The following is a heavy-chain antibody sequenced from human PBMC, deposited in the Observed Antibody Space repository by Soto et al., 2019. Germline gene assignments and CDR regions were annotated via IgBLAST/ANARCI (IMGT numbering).Heavy chain of an antibody. Sequence: QVQLVQSGAEEKKPGASVKVSCKASGYTFTSYAMHWVRQAPGQRLEWMGWINAGNGNTKYSQKFQGRVTITRDTSARTADMEMSSLRSEDTAVYYCARSIVVVTALDYWGQGTLVTVSS. CDR2: INAGNGNT. CDR1: GYTFTSYA. CDR3: ARSIVVVTALDY. J-gene: IGHJ4*02. V-gene: IGHV1-3*05. D-gene: IGHD2-21*02.